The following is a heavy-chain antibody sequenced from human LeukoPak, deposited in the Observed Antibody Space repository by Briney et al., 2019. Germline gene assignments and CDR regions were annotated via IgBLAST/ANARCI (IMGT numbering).Heavy chain of an antibody. Sequence: PSDTLSLTCTVSGGSISGFFWSWIRQSPGKGLEYIGYIYYSGTTDYNPTLKSRVSMSVDTSKNQFFLNLTSVTAADTAIYYCARVGYGSGSWGWFDPWGQGTLVTVSS. V-gene: IGHV4-59*07. D-gene: IGHD3-10*01. CDR3: ARVGYGSGSWGWFDP. CDR1: GGSISGFF. J-gene: IGHJ5*02. CDR2: IYYSGTT.